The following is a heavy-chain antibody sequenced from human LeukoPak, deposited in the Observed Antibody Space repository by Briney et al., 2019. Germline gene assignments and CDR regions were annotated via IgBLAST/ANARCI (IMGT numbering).Heavy chain of an antibody. V-gene: IGHV4-59*08. D-gene: IGHD3-10*01. CDR3: ARSLWFGELAFDY. CDR2: IYYSGST. Sequence: SETLSLTCTVSGGSISSYYWSWIRQPPGKGLEWIGYIYYSGSTNYNPSLKSRVTISVDTSKNQFSLKLSSVTAADTAVYYCARSLWFGELAFDYWGQGTLVNVSS. CDR1: GGSISSYY. J-gene: IGHJ4*02.